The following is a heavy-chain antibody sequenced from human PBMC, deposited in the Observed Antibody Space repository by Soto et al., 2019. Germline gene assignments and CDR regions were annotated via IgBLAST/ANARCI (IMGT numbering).Heavy chain of an antibody. D-gene: IGHD4-17*01. J-gene: IGHJ4*02. CDR3: ARDLHDYGDYVLPFDY. Sequence: GASVKVSCKASGYTFTSYGISWVRQAPGQGLEWMGWISAYNGNTKYAQKFQGRVTMTTDTSTSTAHMELRSLRSDDTAVYYCARDLHDYGDYVLPFDYWGQGTLVTVSS. CDR2: ISAYNGNT. CDR1: GYTFTSYG. V-gene: IGHV1-18*04.